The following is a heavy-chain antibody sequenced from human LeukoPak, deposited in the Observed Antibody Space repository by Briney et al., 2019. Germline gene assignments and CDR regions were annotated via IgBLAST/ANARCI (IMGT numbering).Heavy chain of an antibody. J-gene: IGHJ3*02. CDR3: AQVLGYAFDI. CDR2: IISIFGTA. D-gene: IGHD2-15*01. Sequence: ASVKVSCKASGGTFSSYAISWVRQAPGQGLEWMGGIISIFGTANYAQKFQGRVTITADKSTSTAYMELSSLRSEDTAVYYCAQVLGYAFDIWGQGTMVTVSS. CDR1: GGTFSSYA. V-gene: IGHV1-69*06.